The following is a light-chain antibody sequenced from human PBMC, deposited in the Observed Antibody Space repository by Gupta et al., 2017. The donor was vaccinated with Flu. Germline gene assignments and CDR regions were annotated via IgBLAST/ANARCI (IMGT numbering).Light chain of an antibody. CDR2: WAS. CDR3: QQYYSTLLYS. CDR1: QSVLYRSNNKNY. Sequence: DIVMTQSPASLAVSLGERATINCKSSQSVLYRSNNKNYLAWYQQKPGQPPKLLFYWASTREFGVPDRFSGSGSGTDFTLTISSLQAEDVALYYCQQYYSTLLYSFGQGTKLEIK. V-gene: IGKV4-1*01. J-gene: IGKJ2*03.